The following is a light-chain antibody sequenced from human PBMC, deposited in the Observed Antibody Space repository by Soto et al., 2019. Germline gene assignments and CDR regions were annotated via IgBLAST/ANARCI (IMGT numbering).Light chain of an antibody. CDR3: QSYDSSLSGFYV. V-gene: IGLV1-40*01. J-gene: IGLJ1*01. CDR1: SSNIGAGYD. CDR2: GNS. Sequence: QYVLTQPPSVSGATGQRVTISCTGSSSNIGAGYDVHWYQQLPGTAPKLLIYGNSNRPSGVPDRFSGSKSGTSASLAITGLQAEDEADYYCQSYDSSLSGFYVFGTGTKVTVL.